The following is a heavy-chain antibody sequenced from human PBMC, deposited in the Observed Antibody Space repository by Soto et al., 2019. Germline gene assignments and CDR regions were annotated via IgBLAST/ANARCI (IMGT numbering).Heavy chain of an antibody. V-gene: IGHV4-39*01. D-gene: IGHD4-17*01. CDR3: ARQEPYGDYDY. J-gene: IGHJ4*02. CDR1: GDSITRSNYY. Sequence: ETLSLTCTVSGDSITRSNYYWGWIRQPPGKGLEWIGIVSYSGSTYLNPSLKSRVTISADTSKNQFSLKLSSVTAADTAVYYCARQEPYGDYDYWGQGTLVTVSS. CDR2: VSYSGST.